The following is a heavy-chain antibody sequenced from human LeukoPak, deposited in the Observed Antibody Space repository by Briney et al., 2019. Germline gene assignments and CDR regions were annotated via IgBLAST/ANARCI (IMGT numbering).Heavy chain of an antibody. V-gene: IGHV3-7*03. D-gene: IGHD3-10*01. J-gene: IGHJ4*02. Sequence: GGSLRLSCAASGFTFSDYWMSWVRQAPGKGLEWVANIKQDGSEKYYVDSVKGRFTISRDNSKNMIYLQVNSLRAEDTAVYYCAKDNPVLVRGVIIPLFDYWGQGTLVTVSS. CDR2: IKQDGSEK. CDR1: GFTFSDYW. CDR3: AKDNPVLVRGVIIPLFDY.